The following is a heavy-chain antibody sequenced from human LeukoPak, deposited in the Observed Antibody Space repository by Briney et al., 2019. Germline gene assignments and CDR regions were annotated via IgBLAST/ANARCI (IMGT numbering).Heavy chain of an antibody. CDR3: ARGGSSTPDD. J-gene: IGHJ4*02. CDR1: GGTFSSYA. Sequence: SVKVSCKASGGTFSSYAISWVRQAPGQGLEWMGRIIPILGIANYAQKFQGRVTITADKSTSTAYMELSSLRSEDTAVYCCARGGSSTPDDWGQGTLVTVSS. V-gene: IGHV1-69*04. D-gene: IGHD1-26*01. CDR2: IIPILGIA.